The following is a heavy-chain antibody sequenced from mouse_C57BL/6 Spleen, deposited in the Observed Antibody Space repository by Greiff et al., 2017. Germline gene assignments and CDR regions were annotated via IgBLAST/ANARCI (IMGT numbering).Heavy chain of an antibody. J-gene: IGHJ2*01. V-gene: IGHV1-4*01. CDR3: ARLTYDGYYVGYFDY. D-gene: IGHD2-3*01. CDR1: GYTFTSYT. Sequence: QVQLQQSGAELARPGASVKMSCKASGYTFTSYTMHWVKQRPGQGLEWIGYINPSSGYTKYNQKFKDKATLTADKSSSTAYMQLSSLTSEDSAVXYCARLTYDGYYVGYFDYWGQGTTLTVSS. CDR2: INPSSGYT.